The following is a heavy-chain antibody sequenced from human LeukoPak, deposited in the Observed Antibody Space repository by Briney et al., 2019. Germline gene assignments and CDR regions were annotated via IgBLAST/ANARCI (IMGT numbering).Heavy chain of an antibody. V-gene: IGHV1-2*02. D-gene: IGHD3-16*01. J-gene: IGHJ4*02. Sequence: ASVKVSCKASGYTFTGYYMHWVRQAPGQGLEWMGWINPNSGGTNYVQKFQGRVTMTRDASISAAYMELSRLTSDDTAVYYCARVRVGEDLDYWGQGTLVTVSS. CDR1: GYTFTGYY. CDR3: ARVRVGEDLDY. CDR2: INPNSGGT.